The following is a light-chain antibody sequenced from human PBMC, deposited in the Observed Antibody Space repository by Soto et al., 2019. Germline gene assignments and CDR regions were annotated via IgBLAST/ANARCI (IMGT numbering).Light chain of an antibody. CDR3: CSYSSTSARV. CDR1: SSDVGGYDY. J-gene: IGLJ1*01. CDR2: DVS. Sequence: QSALTQPASVSGSPGQSITISCTGTSSDVGGYDYVSWYQQHPGKAPKYMIYDVSNRPSGVSDRFSGSKSGNTASLTISGLQAEDEGDYYCCSYSSTSARVFGTGTKLTVL. V-gene: IGLV2-14*01.